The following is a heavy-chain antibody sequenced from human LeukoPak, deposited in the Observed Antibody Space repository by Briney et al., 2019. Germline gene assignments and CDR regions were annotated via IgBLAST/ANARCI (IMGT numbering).Heavy chain of an antibody. Sequence: GGSLRLSCAASGFTFSSYGMHWVRQAPGKGLEWVAVISYDGSNKYYADSVKGRFTISRDNSKNTLYLQMNSLRAEDTAVYYCAKDIVAAADLFDYWGQGTLVTVSS. J-gene: IGHJ4*02. D-gene: IGHD6-13*01. CDR1: GFTFSSYG. CDR3: AKDIVAAADLFDY. CDR2: ISYDGSNK. V-gene: IGHV3-30*18.